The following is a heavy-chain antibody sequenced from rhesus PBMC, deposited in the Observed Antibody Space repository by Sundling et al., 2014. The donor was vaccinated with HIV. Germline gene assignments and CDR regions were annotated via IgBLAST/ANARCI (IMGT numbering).Heavy chain of an antibody. Sequence: QVTLKESGPALVKPTQTLTLTCTFSGLSFSTSGLGVGWIRQPPGKTLEWLAHIYWDDDKRYNTSLKSRLTISKDTSKNQVVLTMTNMDPMDTATYYCARSLIIGTDEGAFDFWGQGLSVIVSS. J-gene: IGHJ3*01. CDR1: GLSFSTSGLG. V-gene: IGHV2-174*02. CDR3: ARSLIIGTDEGAFDF. D-gene: IGHD3-3*01. CDR2: IYWDDDK.